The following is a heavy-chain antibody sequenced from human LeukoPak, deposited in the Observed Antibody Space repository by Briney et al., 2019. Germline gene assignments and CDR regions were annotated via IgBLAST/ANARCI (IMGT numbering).Heavy chain of an antibody. Sequence: GGSLRLSCAASGFTFSSYSMNWVRQAPGKGLEWVSYISSSSGTMNYADSVKGRFTISGDNARNSLYLQMNSLRGEDTAVYYCARDHNYAFDYWGQGTLVTVSS. D-gene: IGHD5-18*01. J-gene: IGHJ4*02. CDR3: ARDHNYAFDY. CDR1: GFTFSSYS. V-gene: IGHV3-48*01. CDR2: ISSSSGTM.